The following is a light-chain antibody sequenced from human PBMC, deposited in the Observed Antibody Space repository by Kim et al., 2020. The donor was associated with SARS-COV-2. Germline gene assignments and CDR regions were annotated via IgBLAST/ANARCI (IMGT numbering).Light chain of an antibody. CDR1: QGISNY. CDR3: QQYDSYPPT. Sequence: DIQMTQSPASLSASVGDRVTISCRASQGISNYLGWFQQRPGKAPKSLIYDASILQSGVPSRFSGSGFGTDFTLTISSLQPEDFGTYYCQQYDSYPPTFGQGTRLEIK. J-gene: IGKJ5*01. CDR2: DAS. V-gene: IGKV1-16*01.